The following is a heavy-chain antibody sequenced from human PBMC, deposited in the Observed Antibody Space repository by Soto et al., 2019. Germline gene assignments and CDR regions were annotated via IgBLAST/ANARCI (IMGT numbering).Heavy chain of an antibody. J-gene: IGHJ4*02. V-gene: IGHV4-61*05. CDR3: ARLYSSSSLYFDY. Sequence: SETLSLTCTVSGGSIGSDHYYWGWIRQSPGKGLEWIGYIYYSGSTNYNPSLKSRVTISVDTSKNQFSLKLSSVTAADTAVYYCARLYSSSSLYFDYWGQGTLVTVSS. CDR2: IYYSGST. D-gene: IGHD6-6*01. CDR1: GGSIGSDHYY.